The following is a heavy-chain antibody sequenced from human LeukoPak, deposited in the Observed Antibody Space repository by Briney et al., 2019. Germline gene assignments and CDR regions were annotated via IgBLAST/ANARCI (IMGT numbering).Heavy chain of an antibody. CDR2: ISSSGSTI. J-gene: IGHJ5*02. CDR3: ARGLGGASLAYRGGDCYTNWFDP. Sequence: GGSLRLSCAASGFTFSSYEMNWVRQAPGKGLEWVSYISSSGSTIYYADSVKGRFTISRDNAKNSLYLQMNSLRAEDTAVYYCARGLGGASLAYRGGDCYTNWFDPWGQGTLVTVSS. V-gene: IGHV3-48*03. D-gene: IGHD2-21*02. CDR1: GFTFSSYE.